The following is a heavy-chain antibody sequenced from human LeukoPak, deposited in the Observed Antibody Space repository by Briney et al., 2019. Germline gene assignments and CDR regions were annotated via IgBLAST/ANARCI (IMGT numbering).Heavy chain of an antibody. CDR3: ASTLIPRYCSGGSCYGYYYYMDV. Sequence: ASVKVSCKVSGYTVTELSMQWVRQAPGKGLEWMGGFDPEDGEKMYAQKFQGRVTMTEDTSTDTAYMELSSLRSEDTAVYYCASTLIPRYCSGGSCYGYYYYMDVWGKGTTVTVSS. CDR2: FDPEDGEK. CDR1: GYTVTELS. V-gene: IGHV1-24*01. J-gene: IGHJ6*03. D-gene: IGHD2-15*01.